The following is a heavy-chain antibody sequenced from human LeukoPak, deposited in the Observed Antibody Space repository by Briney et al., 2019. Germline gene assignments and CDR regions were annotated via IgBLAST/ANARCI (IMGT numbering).Heavy chain of an antibody. J-gene: IGHJ4*02. CDR2: FNSDGSST. CDR1: GFTFGSYW. CDR3: AREFSYYGSGRPLDY. V-gene: IGHV3-74*01. Sequence: PGGSLRLSCAASGFTFGSYWMHWVRQAQGRGLGWVSRFNSDGSSTSYADSVKGRFTISRDNAKNTLYLQMNSLRAEDTAVYYCAREFSYYGSGRPLDYWGQGTLVTVSS. D-gene: IGHD3-10*01.